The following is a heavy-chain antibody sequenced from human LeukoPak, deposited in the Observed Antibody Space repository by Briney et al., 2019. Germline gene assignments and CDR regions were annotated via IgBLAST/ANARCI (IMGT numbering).Heavy chain of an antibody. D-gene: IGHD1-1*01. CDR1: GGSMSSSSYY. Sequence: KPSETLSLTCTVSGGSMSSSSYYWGWIRQPPGKGLEWIGDIYYSGSTYYNPSLKSRVTISVDTSKNQFSLKPSSVTAADTAVYYCARLRRDYNWFDPWGQGTLVTVSS. CDR2: IYYSGST. V-gene: IGHV4-39*01. J-gene: IGHJ5*02. CDR3: ARLRRDYNWFDP.